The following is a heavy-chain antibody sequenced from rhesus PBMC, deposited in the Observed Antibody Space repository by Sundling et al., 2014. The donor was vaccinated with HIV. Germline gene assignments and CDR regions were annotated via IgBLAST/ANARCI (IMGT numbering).Heavy chain of an antibody. V-gene: IGHV4-80*01. J-gene: IGHJ4*01. CDR3: ARDQAGLDY. CDR1: GVSISSYW. Sequence: QVQLQESGPGLVKPSETLSLTCSVSGVSISSYWWSWIRQPPGKGLEWIGEINGNSGSTNYNPSLKSRVTISTDTSKNQLSLKLSSVTAADTAVYYCARDQAGLDYWGRGVLVTVSS. CDR2: INGNSGST.